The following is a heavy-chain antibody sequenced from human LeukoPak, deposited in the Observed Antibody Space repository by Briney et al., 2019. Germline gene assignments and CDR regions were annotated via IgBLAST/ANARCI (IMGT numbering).Heavy chain of an antibody. Sequence: GGSLRLSCAASGFTFSSYSMNWVRPAPGKGLVWVSRIKSDGSNTGYADSVKGRFTISRDNAKNTLYLQMNSLRAEDTAVYYCAREYGFGAGSYYPWGQGTLVTVSS. CDR3: AREYGFGAGSYYP. CDR1: GFTFSSYS. V-gene: IGHV3-74*01. CDR2: IKSDGSNT. J-gene: IGHJ5*02. D-gene: IGHD3-10*01.